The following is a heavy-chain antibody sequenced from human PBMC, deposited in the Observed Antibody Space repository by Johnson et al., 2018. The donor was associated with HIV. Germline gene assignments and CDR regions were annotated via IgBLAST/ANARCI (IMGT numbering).Heavy chain of an antibody. V-gene: IGHV3-20*04. CDR2: INWNGGST. J-gene: IGHJ3*02. D-gene: IGHD1-26*01. Sequence: VQLVESGGDVVQPGRSLRLSCAASGFTFDDYGMSWVRQAPGKGLEWVSGINWNGGSTYYADSVKGRFTISRDNSKNTLYLQMNSLRAEDTAVYYCAKGRRRGATKDAFDIWGQGTMVTVSS. CDR3: AKGRRRGATKDAFDI. CDR1: GFTFDDYG.